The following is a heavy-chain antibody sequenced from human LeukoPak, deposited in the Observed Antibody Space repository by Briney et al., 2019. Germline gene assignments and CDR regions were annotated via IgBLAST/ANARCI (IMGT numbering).Heavy chain of an antibody. D-gene: IGHD6-13*01. CDR2: INCNSGGT. Sequence: SVXVSCKASGYTFTAYYIHWVRQAPGQGLEWMGWINCNSGGTNYAQKFQGSVTMTRDTSISTAYMELSSLTSDDTAVYYCARAKGSIAGAAIYYSDYWGQGTLVTVSS. J-gene: IGHJ4*02. CDR3: ARAKGSIAGAAIYYSDY. CDR1: GYTFTAYY. V-gene: IGHV1-2*04.